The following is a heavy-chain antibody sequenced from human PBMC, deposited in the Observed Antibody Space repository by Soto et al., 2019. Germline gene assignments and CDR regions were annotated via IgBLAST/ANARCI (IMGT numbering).Heavy chain of an antibody. J-gene: IGHJ4*02. V-gene: IGHV3-33*01. Sequence: QVQLVESGGGVVQPGRSLRLSCVASGFTFSSYGMHWVRQAPGKGLEWVAVIWYDGSNKYYADSVKGRFTISRDNSKNTLYLQMNSLRAEDTAVYYCARDSEGGALYYWGQGTLVTVSS. CDR3: ARDSEGGALYY. CDR2: IWYDGSNK. CDR1: GFTFSSYG. D-gene: IGHD2-21*01.